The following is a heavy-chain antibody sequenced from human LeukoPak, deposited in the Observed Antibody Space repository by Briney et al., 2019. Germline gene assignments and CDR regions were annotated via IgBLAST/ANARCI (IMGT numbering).Heavy chain of an antibody. Sequence: GGSLRLSCSASGFTFTSYGMHWVRQAPGEGLEWVAVISYDGSNKYYADSVKGRFTISRDNSKNTLYLQMNSLRAEDTAVYYCAREMAYCGGDCYSGFDYYYGMDVWGQGTTVTVSS. CDR3: AREMAYCGGDCYSGFDYYYGMDV. V-gene: IGHV3-30-3*01. CDR2: ISYDGSNK. D-gene: IGHD2-21*02. J-gene: IGHJ6*02. CDR1: GFTFTSYG.